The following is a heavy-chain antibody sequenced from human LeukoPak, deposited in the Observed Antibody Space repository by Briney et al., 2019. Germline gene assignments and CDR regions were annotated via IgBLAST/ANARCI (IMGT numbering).Heavy chain of an antibody. CDR2: INPNRGDT. CDR1: GYTFTGNY. J-gene: IGHJ3*02. V-gene: IGHV1-2*02. CDR3: AREKRFYDSSDDAFDI. D-gene: IGHD3-22*01. Sequence: ASVKVSCKASGYTFTGNYMHWVRQAPGQGLEWMGWINPNRGDTKFAQRFQGRVTMTRDTSTSTVYMELRSLRSEDTAVYYCAREKRFYDSSDDAFDIWGQGTMVTVSS.